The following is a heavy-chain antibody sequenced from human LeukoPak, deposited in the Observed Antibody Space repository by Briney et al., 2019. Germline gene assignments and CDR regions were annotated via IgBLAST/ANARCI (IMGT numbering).Heavy chain of an antibody. CDR1: GFTFSNFW. CDR3: ARERETYYYDSSRGELDY. CDR2: IKLDGSEE. J-gene: IGHJ4*02. Sequence: AGGSLRLSCAASGFTFSNFWMSWVRQTPGKGLEWVAYIKLDGSEEYYVDSVKGRFTISRDNAKNSLYLQMNSLRAEDTAVYYCARERETYYYDSSRGELDYWGQGTLVTVSS. D-gene: IGHD3-22*01. V-gene: IGHV3-7*01.